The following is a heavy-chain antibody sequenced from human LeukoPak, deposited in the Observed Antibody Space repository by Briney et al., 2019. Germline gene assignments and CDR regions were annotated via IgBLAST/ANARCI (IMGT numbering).Heavy chain of an antibody. CDR3: AQECVDSSGYYYVPNWFDH. D-gene: IGHD3-22*01. V-gene: IGHV3-7*01. CDR2: IKQDGSGK. Sequence: GGSLRLSCAASGFTFSSYWMSWVRQAPGKGLEWVANIKQDGSGKYYVDSVKGRFTISRDNAKNSLYLQMDSLRAEDTAVYYCAQECVDSSGYYYVPNWFDHWGQGTLVTVSS. CDR1: GFTFSSYW. J-gene: IGHJ5*02.